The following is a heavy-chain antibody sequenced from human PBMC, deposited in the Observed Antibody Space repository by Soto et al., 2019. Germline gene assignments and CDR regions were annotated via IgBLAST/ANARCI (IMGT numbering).Heavy chain of an antibody. J-gene: IGHJ5*02. D-gene: IGHD4-17*01. V-gene: IGHV4-31*11. Sequence: PSETLSLTCAVYGGSFSSGGYYWSWIRQHPGKGLEWIGYIYYSGSTHYNPSLKSRVTISVDTSKNQFSLKLSSVTAAGTAVYYCARDLTTVTLFDPWGQGTLVTVSS. CDR2: IYYSGST. CDR1: GGSFSSGGYY. CDR3: ARDLTTVTLFDP.